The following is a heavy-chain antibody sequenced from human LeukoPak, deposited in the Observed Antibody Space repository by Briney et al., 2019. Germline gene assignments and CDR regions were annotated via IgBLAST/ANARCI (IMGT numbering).Heavy chain of an antibody. D-gene: IGHD3-16*01. CDR1: GFTFNSYS. V-gene: IGHV3-48*01. CDR3: AREFLGY. CDR2: ISSSSNTI. J-gene: IGHJ4*02. Sequence: PGGSLRLSCAASGFTFNSYSMNWVRQAPGKGLEWVSYISSSSNTIYYADSVKGRFTISRDNAKNSLYLQMNSLRAEGTAVYYCAREFLGYWGQGTLVTVSS.